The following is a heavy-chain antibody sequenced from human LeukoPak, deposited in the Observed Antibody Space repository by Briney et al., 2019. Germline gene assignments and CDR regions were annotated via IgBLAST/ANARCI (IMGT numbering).Heavy chain of an antibody. V-gene: IGHV4-39*01. D-gene: IGHD1-26*01. CDR1: GGSISSSSYY. CDR2: IYYSGST. CDR3: ASPNGGSFYSFDY. Sequence: PSETLSLTCTVSGGSISSSSYYWGWIRQPPGKGLEWIGSIYYSGSTYYNPSLKSRVTISVDTSKNQFSLKLSSVTAADTAVYYCASPNGGSFYSFDYWGQGTLATVSS. J-gene: IGHJ4*02.